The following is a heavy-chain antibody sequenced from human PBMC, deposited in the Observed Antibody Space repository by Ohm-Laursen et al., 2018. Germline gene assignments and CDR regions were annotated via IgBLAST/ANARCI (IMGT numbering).Heavy chain of an antibody. J-gene: IGHJ6*02. CDR2: ISGSGGST. D-gene: IGHD2-8*01. CDR3: AKDGMRQSYYGMDV. V-gene: IGHV3-23*01. Sequence: SLRLSCTASGFTFSSYAMSWVRQAPGKGLEWVSAISGSGGSTYYADSVKGRFTISRDNSKNTLYLQMNSLRAEDTAVYYCAKDGMRQSYYGMDVWGQETRVTVSS. CDR1: GFTFSSYA.